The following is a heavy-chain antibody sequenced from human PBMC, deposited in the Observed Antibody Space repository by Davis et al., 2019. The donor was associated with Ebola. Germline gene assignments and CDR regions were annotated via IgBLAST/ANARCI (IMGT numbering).Heavy chain of an antibody. CDR1: GYTFIEYF. V-gene: IGHV1-2*02. CDR3: ARDSQYSYCSSTSCYHYGMDV. CDR2: INPNSGGT. J-gene: IGHJ6*02. D-gene: IGHD2-2*01. Sequence: ASVKVSCKASGYTFIEYFMHWVRQAPGQGLEWMGWINPNSGGTNYAQKFQGRVTMTTDTSISTAYMELNRLRSDDTAVYYCARDSQYSYCSSTSCYHYGMDVWGQGTTVTVSS.